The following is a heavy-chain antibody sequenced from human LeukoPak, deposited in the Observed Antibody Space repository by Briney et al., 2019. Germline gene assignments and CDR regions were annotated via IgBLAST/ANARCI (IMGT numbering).Heavy chain of an antibody. J-gene: IGHJ4*02. D-gene: IGHD7-27*01. V-gene: IGHV3-7*01. CDR2: LNPGGRDT. CDR1: GFTFNSYW. CDR3: ATHLNWGWDY. Sequence: GGSLRLSCTASGFTFNSYWMSWVRQAPGKGLEWVANLNPGGRDTYYVESVRGRFTISRDNAKNSLFLQMNSLRAEDTAVYYCATHLNWGWDYWGQGSLVTVSS.